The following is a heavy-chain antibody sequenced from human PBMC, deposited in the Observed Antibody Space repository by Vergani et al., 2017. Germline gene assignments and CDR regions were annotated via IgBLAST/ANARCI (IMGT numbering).Heavy chain of an antibody. Sequence: EVQLVQSGAEVKKPGESLKISCQISGYSFTNYWIVWVRQMPGKGLEWMGINHPADSDTRYSPSLQGQVTISVDKSISTAYLQRSSLRASDSAMYYCARLYGLDSSGSKYFDYWGQGTLVTVSS. V-gene: IGHV5-51*01. CDR2: NHPADSDT. CDR1: GYSFTNYW. D-gene: IGHD3-22*01. J-gene: IGHJ4*02. CDR3: ARLYGLDSSGSKYFDY.